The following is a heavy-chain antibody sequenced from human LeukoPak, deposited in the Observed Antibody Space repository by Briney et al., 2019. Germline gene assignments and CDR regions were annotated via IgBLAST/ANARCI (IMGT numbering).Heavy chain of an antibody. V-gene: IGHV3-30*18. CDR3: AKDLPEGYSSSTNEKYSDY. J-gene: IGHJ4*02. Sequence: GGSLRLSCAASGFTFSSYGMHWVRQAPGKGLEWVAVISYDGSNKYYADSVKGRFTISRDNSKNTLYLQMNSLRAEDTAVYYCAKDLPEGYSSSTNEKYSDYWGQGTLVTVSS. CDR1: GFTFSSYG. D-gene: IGHD6-13*01. CDR2: ISYDGSNK.